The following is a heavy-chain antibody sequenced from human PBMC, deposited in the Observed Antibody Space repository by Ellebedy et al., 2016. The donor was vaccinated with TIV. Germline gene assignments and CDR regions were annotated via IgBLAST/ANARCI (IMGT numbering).Heavy chain of an antibody. Sequence: GGSLRLSXEGSGFSFSDYYMSWIRQAPGKGLEWVAFSSSSSSHTDYADSVKGRFTISRDDAKNSLYLQMNSLRVDDTAVYYCARGWGHFDSWGQGTLVTVSS. V-gene: IGHV3-11*06. CDR2: SSSSSSHT. CDR1: GFSFSDYY. J-gene: IGHJ4*02. D-gene: IGHD6-19*01. CDR3: ARGWGHFDS.